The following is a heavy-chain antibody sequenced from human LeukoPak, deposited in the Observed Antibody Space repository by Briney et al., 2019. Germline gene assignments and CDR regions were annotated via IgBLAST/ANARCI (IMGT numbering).Heavy chain of an antibody. CDR3: GGGLGWLTDS. V-gene: IGHV3-7*01. Sequence: PGGSLRLSCVASGFTFSNYWMNWVRQAPGKGLEWVANVKQDGSQTNYVDSVKGRFTISRDNGKNSLYLQMNSLRAEDTAVYYCGGGLGWLTDSWGQGTLVTVSS. D-gene: IGHD6-19*01. CDR2: VKQDGSQT. J-gene: IGHJ4*02. CDR1: GFTFSNYW.